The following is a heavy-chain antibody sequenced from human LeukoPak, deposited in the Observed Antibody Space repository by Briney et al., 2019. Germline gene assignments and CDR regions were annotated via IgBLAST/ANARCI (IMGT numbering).Heavy chain of an antibody. J-gene: IGHJ1*01. CDR1: GGSFSGYY. Sequence: PSETLSLTCAVYGGSFSGYYWSWIRQPPGKGLEWIGEINHSGSTNHNPSLKSRVTISVDTSKDQFSLKLSSVTAADTAVYYCARGLHMGHSGSYYARHEYFQHWGQGTLVTVSS. D-gene: IGHD1-26*01. CDR2: INHSGST. CDR3: ARGLHMGHSGSYYARHEYFQH. V-gene: IGHV4-34*01.